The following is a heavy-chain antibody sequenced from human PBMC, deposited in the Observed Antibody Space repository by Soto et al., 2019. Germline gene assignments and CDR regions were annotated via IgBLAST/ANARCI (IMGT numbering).Heavy chain of an antibody. CDR2: IFPIFGTA. CDR3: AREGREGATAPFDY. V-gene: IGHV1-69*13. CDR1: GGTFSSYA. Sequence: ASVKVSCKASGGTFSSYAISWVRQAPGQGLEWMGGIFPIFGTANYAQKFQGRETITAYESTSTAYMELSSLRSEDTAVYYCAREGREGATAPFDYWGQGTLVTVSS. D-gene: IGHD1-26*01. J-gene: IGHJ4*02.